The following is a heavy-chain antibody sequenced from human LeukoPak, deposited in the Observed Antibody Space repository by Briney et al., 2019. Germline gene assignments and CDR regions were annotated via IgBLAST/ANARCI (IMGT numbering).Heavy chain of an antibody. V-gene: IGHV1-69*04. Sequence: SVKVSCKASGGTFSSYAISWVRQAPGQGREWMGRIIPILGIANYAQKFQGRVTITADKSTSTAYMELSSLRSEDTAVYYCARGSGYSYGSFDYWGQGTLVTVSS. CDR2: IIPILGIA. CDR3: ARGSGYSYGSFDY. CDR1: GGTFSSYA. J-gene: IGHJ4*02. D-gene: IGHD5-18*01.